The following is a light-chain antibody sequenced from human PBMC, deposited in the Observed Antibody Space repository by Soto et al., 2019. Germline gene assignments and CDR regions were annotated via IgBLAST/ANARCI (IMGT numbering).Light chain of an antibody. J-gene: IGLJ1*01. CDR1: GSDIGAYKY. Sequence: QSALTQPASVSGSPGQSITISCTGTGSDIGAYKYVSWYQQHPGKAPKLIIYGVTHRPSGVSTRFSASKSAYTASLTISGLQAQDEADYYCSSFTTSYFYVFGPGTKVTVL. CDR3: SSFTTSYFYV. CDR2: GVT. V-gene: IGLV2-14*01.